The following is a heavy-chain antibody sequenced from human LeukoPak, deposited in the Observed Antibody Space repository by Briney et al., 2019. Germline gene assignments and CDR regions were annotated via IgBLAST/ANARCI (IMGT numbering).Heavy chain of an antibody. V-gene: IGHV4-59*12. CDR1: GGSISSYY. CDR2: IYYSGST. D-gene: IGHD4/OR15-4a*01. J-gene: IGHJ4*02. CDR3: ARGGKATVLTM. Sequence: PSETLSLTCTVSGGSISSYYWSWIRQPPGKGLEWIGYIYYSGSTNYNPSLKSRVTISVDTSKNQFSLKLTSVTAADTAVYYCARGGKATVLTMWGQGILVTVSA.